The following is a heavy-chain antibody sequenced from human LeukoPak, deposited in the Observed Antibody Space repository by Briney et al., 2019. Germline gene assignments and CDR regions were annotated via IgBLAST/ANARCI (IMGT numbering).Heavy chain of an antibody. CDR3: ARDQWHSSSWYGNYMDV. J-gene: IGHJ6*03. CDR1: GFTFSSYE. Sequence: PGGSLRLSCAASGFTFSSYEMNWVRQAPGKGLEWVSYISSSGSTIYYADSVKGRFTISRDNAKNSLYLQMNSLRAEDTAVYYCARDQWHSSSWYGNYMDVWGKGTTVTISS. D-gene: IGHD6-13*01. CDR2: ISSSGSTI. V-gene: IGHV3-48*03.